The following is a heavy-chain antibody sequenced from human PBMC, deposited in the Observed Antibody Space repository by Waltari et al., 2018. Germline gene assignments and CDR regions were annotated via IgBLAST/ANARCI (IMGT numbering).Heavy chain of an antibody. D-gene: IGHD3-3*01. J-gene: IGHJ4*02. Sequence: QVQLQQWGAGLLKPSETLSLTCAVYGGSFSGYYWSWIRRPPGKGLEWIGEINHSGSTNYNPSLKSRVTISVDTSKNQFSLKLSSVTAADTAVYYCARGKRRDYDFWSGYPLFDYWGQGTLVTVSS. CDR3: ARGKRRDYDFWSGYPLFDY. CDR1: GGSFSGYY. V-gene: IGHV4-34*01. CDR2: INHSGST.